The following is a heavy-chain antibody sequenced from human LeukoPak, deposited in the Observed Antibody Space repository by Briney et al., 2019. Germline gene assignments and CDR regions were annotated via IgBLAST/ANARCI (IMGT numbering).Heavy chain of an antibody. V-gene: IGHV3-49*04. CDR1: GFTFGDYA. J-gene: IGHJ4*02. CDR2: IRSKAYGGTT. Sequence: GGSLRLSCTASGFTFGDYAMSWVRQAPGKGLEWVGFIRSKAYGGTTEYAASVKGRFTISRDDSKSIAYLQMNSPKTEDTAVYYCTRSGGLLWFGELFYDDYWGQGTLVTVSS. CDR3: TRSGGLLWFGELFYDDY. D-gene: IGHD3-10*01.